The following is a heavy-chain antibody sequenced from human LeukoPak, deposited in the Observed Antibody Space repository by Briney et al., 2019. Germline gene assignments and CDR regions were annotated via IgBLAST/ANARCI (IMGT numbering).Heavy chain of an antibody. V-gene: IGHV3-48*01. D-gene: IGHD4-17*01. CDR1: GFTFSSYS. Sequence: GGSLRLSCAASGFTFSSYSMNWVRQAPGKGLEWVSYISSSSSTIYYADSVKGRFTISRDNAKNSLYLQMNSLRAEDTAVYYCARATVTTGENYWGQGTLVTVSS. CDR3: ARATVTTGENY. CDR2: ISSSSSTI. J-gene: IGHJ4*02.